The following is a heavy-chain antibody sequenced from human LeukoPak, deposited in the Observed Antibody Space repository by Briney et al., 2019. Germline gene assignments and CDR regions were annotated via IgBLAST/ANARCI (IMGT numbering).Heavy chain of an antibody. Sequence: GSLGLSCAASGFTFSSYAMSWVRQAPGKGLEWVSAISGSAGSTDYADSVKGRFTISGDNSKNTLYLQMNRLRAEDTALYYCAKDRTLNGNYSPQSLQHWGQGTLVTVSS. J-gene: IGHJ1*01. CDR3: AKDRTLNGNYSPQSLQH. V-gene: IGHV3-23*01. CDR1: GFTFSSYA. D-gene: IGHD1-26*01. CDR2: ISGSAGST.